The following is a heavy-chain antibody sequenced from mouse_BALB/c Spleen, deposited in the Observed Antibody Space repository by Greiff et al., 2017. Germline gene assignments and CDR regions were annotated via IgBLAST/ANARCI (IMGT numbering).Heavy chain of an antibody. D-gene: IGHD1-1*01. CDR3: ARIIGEYYAMDY. CDR2: ISSGGSYT. J-gene: IGHJ4*01. V-gene: IGHV5-9-3*01. CDR1: GFTFSSYA. Sequence: EVQLVESGGGLVKPGGSLKLSCAASGFTFSSYAMSWVRQTPEKRLEWVATISSGGSYTYYPDSVKGRFTISRDNAKNTLYLQMSSLRPEDTAMYYCARIIGEYYAMDYWGQGTSVTVSA.